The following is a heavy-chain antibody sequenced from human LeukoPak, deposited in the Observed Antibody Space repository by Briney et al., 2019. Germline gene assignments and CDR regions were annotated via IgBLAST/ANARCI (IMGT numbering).Heavy chain of an antibody. CDR2: ISGSGGST. CDR3: ASGYSYGYYYFDY. V-gene: IGHV3-23*01. J-gene: IGHJ4*02. D-gene: IGHD5-18*01. CDR1: GFTFSSYA. Sequence: GGSLRLSCAASGFTFSSYAMSWVRQAPGKGLEWVSAISGSGGSTHYADSVKGRFTISRDNSKNSLYLQMNSLRAEDTAVYYCASGYSYGYYYFDYWGQGTLVTVSS.